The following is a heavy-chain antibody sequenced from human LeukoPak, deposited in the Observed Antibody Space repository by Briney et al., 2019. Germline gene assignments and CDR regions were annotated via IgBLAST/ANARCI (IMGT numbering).Heavy chain of an antibody. CDR1: GYTFTGYY. J-gene: IGHJ6*03. Sequence: EASVKVSCTASGYTFTGYYMHWVRQAPGQGLEWMGWINPNSGGTNYAQKFQGRVTMTRDTSISTAYMELSRLRSDDTAVYYCARDRGYCSSTSCYWYYYYYYMDVWGKGTTVTISS. CDR2: INPNSGGT. CDR3: ARDRGYCSSTSCYWYYYYYYMDV. D-gene: IGHD2-2*01. V-gene: IGHV1-2*02.